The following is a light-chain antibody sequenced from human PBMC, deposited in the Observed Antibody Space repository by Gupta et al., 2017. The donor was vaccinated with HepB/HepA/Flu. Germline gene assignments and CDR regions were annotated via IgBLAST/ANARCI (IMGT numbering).Light chain of an antibody. Sequence: DIVMTQSPLSLPVTPGESASISCRSSQSIVKDNGYNYLDWYLQKPGQSPQLLIYLGSNRASGVPDRFSGSGSGADFTLKISRVEADDVGVYYCMQANQSPRTFGQGTKLEIK. CDR2: LGS. CDR1: QSIVKDNGYNY. V-gene: IGKV2-28*01. CDR3: MQANQSPRT. J-gene: IGKJ2*02.